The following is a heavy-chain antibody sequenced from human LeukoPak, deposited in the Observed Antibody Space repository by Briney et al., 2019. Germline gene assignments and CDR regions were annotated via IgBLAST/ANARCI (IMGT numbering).Heavy chain of an antibody. CDR2: ISYDGNNQ. J-gene: IGHJ4*02. CDR1: GFAFSSLA. V-gene: IGHV3-30-3*01. Sequence: GGSLRLSRAVSGFAFSSLAMHWVRQAPGKGLEWGAFISYDGNNQYYADSVKGRFTISRDNSKNTLYLQMNNLRAEDTAIYYCARVGSRYCSGANCYDGFWGQGTLVSVSS. D-gene: IGHD2-15*01. CDR3: ARVGSRYCSGANCYDGF.